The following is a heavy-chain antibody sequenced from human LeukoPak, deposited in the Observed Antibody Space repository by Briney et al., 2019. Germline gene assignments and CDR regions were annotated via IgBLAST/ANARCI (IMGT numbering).Heavy chain of an antibody. V-gene: IGHV3-23*01. J-gene: IGHJ5*02. CDR2: ISGSGGDT. Sequence: GGSLRLSCAASGFTFNNYAMSWVRQAPGKGLEWVSVISGSGGDTYYADSVKGRFTISRDNSKNTLYLQMNSLRAEDTAVYYCANHYYDSSVSWFDPWGQGTLVTVSS. CDR3: ANHYYDSSVSWFDP. D-gene: IGHD3-22*01. CDR1: GFTFNNYA.